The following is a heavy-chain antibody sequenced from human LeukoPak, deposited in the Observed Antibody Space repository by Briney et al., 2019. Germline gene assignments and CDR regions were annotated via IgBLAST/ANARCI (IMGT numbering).Heavy chain of an antibody. V-gene: IGHV1-24*01. CDR1: GYTLTELS. D-gene: IGHD4-17*01. CDR3: AIQPTVTTGLTRADY. CDR2: FDPEDGET. Sequence: ASVKVSCKVSGYTLTELSMHWVRQAPGKGLEWMGGFDPEDGETIYAQKFRGRVTMTEDTSTDTAYMELSSLRSEDTAVYYCAIQPTVTTGLTRADYWGQGTLVTVSS. J-gene: IGHJ4*02.